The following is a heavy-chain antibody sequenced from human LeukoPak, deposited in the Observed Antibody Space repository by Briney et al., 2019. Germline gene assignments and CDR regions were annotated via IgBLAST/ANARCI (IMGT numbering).Heavy chain of an antibody. D-gene: IGHD6-13*01. J-gene: IGHJ4*02. CDR1: GYTFTSYG. V-gene: IGHV1-18*01. CDR2: ISAYNGNT. Sequence: ASVKVSCKASGYTFTSYGISWVRQAPGQGLEWMGWISAYNGNTNYAQKLQGRVTMTTDTSTGTAYMELRSLRSDDTAVYYCAIGIAAAGKPLIFYWGQGTLVTVSS. CDR3: AIGIAAAGKPLIFY.